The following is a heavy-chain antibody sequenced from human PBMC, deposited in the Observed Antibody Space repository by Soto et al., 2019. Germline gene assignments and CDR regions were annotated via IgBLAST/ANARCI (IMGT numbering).Heavy chain of an antibody. Sequence: QITLKESGPTLVKPTQTLTLTCTFSAFSLSTGGVGVGWIRQPPGKALEWLALIYWDDDKRYSPSLRIRLTITKDTSKNQVVLTMTNMDTVDTATYYCIQSRCGGDCLQSYASYYYYGMDVWGQGTTVTVSS. V-gene: IGHV2-5*02. CDR1: AFSLSTGGVG. CDR3: IQSRCGGDCLQSYASYYYYGMDV. D-gene: IGHD2-21*02. J-gene: IGHJ6*02. CDR2: IYWDDDK.